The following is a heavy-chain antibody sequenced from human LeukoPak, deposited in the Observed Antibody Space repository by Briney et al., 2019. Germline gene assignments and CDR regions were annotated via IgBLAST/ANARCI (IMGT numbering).Heavy chain of an antibody. CDR1: GFTFSSYA. J-gene: IGHJ4*02. CDR2: ISGSGGGT. CDR3: AKASGSYYIIRGLDY. Sequence: PGGSLRLSCAASGFTFSSYAMSWVRQAPVKGLEWVSAISGSGGGTYYADSVKGRFTISRDNSKNTLYLQMNSLRAEDTAVYYCAKASGSYYIIRGLDYWGQGTLVTVSS. V-gene: IGHV3-23*01. D-gene: IGHD1-26*01.